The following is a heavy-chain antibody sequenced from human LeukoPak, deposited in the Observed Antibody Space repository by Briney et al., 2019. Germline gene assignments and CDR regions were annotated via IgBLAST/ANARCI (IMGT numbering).Heavy chain of an antibody. CDR2: INAGNGNT. CDR3: ARVNVEMATIGSYYFDY. Sequence: ASVKVSCKASGYTFTSYAMHWVRQAPGQRLEWMGWINAGNGNTKYSQKFQGRVTITRDTSASTAYMELSSLRSEDTAVYYCARVNVEMATIGSYYFDYWGQGTLVTVSS. CDR1: GYTFTSYA. J-gene: IGHJ4*02. D-gene: IGHD5-24*01. V-gene: IGHV1-3*01.